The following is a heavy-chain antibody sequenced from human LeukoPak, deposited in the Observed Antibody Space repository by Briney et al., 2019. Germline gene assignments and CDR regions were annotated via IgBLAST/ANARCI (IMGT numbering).Heavy chain of an antibody. CDR2: IYYRGST. J-gene: IGHJ6*03. D-gene: IGHD3-9*01. CDR3: ARKGYYDILTGYSPNYWYMDV. CDR1: GGSMSSSSYY. V-gene: IGHV4-39*01. Sequence: SETLSLTCTVSGGSMSSSSYYWGWIRQPPGTGLEWIGSIYYRGSTYYNPSLKSRVTISVDTSKNQFSLKLSSVTAADTAVYYCARKGYYDILTGYSPNYWYMDVWGKGTTVAISS.